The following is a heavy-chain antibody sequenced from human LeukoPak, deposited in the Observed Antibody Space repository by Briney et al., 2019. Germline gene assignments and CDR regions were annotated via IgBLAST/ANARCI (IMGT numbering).Heavy chain of an antibody. V-gene: IGHV1-69*06. D-gene: IGHD3-10*01. CDR1: GGTFSSYA. CDR2: IIPIFGTA. J-gene: IGHJ3*02. CDR3: ARAITMVRGVIIISAFDI. Sequence: SVRVSCKASGGTFSSYAISWVRQAPGQELEWMGGIIPIFGTANYAQKFQGRVTITADKSTSTAYMELSSLRSEDTAVYYCARAITMVRGVIIISAFDIWGQGTMVTVSS.